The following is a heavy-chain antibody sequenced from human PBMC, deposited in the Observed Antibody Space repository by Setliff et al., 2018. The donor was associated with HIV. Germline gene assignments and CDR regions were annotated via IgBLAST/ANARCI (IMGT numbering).Heavy chain of an antibody. Sequence: LSCAASGFTFSSYAMSWVRQAPGKGLEWVSGISASGGSTYSADSVKGRFTISRDNSKNTLFLQINSLRAEDTAVYYCAKDHATVLTQLDYWGQGTLVTVSS. J-gene: IGHJ4*02. CDR2: ISASGGST. D-gene: IGHD2-8*01. V-gene: IGHV3-23*01. CDR3: AKDHATVLTQLDY. CDR1: GFTFSSYA.